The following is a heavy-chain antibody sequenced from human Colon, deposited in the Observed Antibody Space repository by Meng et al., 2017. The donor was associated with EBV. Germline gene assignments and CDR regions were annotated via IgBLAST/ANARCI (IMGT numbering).Heavy chain of an antibody. V-gene: IGHV4-30-2*01. CDR1: GDSISSGDYS. CDR3: ARGPYCGGDCYWFDP. CDR2: IYHGGTT. J-gene: IGHJ5*02. D-gene: IGHD2-21*02. Sequence: QRLLQQSDSGLVQPSQSLSLTCAVSGDSISSGDYSWSWIRQPPGQGLEWIGYIYHGGTTYNTSLKSRVTISVDNSKNQFSLRLTSVTAADTAVYYCARGPYCGGDCYWFDPWGQGTLVTVSS.